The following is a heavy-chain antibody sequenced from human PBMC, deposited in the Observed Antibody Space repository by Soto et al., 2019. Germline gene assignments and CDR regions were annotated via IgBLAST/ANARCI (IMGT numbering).Heavy chain of an antibody. D-gene: IGHD4-17*01. Sequence: PGGSLRLSCAGSGFIFSAYWMSWVRHGPGKGLEWVANIKQDGNEKYYVDSVKGRFTISRDNAKNSLYLQMNSLRAEDTAVYYCARDYGPHGRHYYYGMDVWGQGTTVTVSS. J-gene: IGHJ6*02. CDR2: IKQDGNEK. V-gene: IGHV3-7*01. CDR1: GFIFSAYW. CDR3: ARDYGPHGRHYYYGMDV.